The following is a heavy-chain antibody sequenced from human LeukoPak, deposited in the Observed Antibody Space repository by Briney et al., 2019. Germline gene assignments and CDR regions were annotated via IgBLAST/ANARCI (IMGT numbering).Heavy chain of an antibody. Sequence: GSLVKVSCKASGGTFSSYAISWGRQAPGRGLERVGGIIPIFGTTNYAQKFQGRVAITADESTSTAYMELSSLRSEDTAVYYCASAGSGWEFDYWGKGTLVTVSS. D-gene: IGHD6-19*01. CDR3: ASAGSGWEFDY. J-gene: IGHJ4*02. CDR1: GGTFSSYA. V-gene: IGHV1-69*01. CDR2: IIPIFGTT.